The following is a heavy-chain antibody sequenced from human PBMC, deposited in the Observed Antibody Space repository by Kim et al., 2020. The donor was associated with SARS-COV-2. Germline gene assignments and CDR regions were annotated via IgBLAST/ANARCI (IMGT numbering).Heavy chain of an antibody. D-gene: IGHD3-10*01. J-gene: IGHJ4*02. V-gene: IGHV4-39*01. CDR3: ASRPGITMVRGVRYYFDY. CDR1: GGSISSSSYY. CDR2: IYYSGST. Sequence: SETLSLTCTVSGGSISSSSYYWGWIRQPPGKGLEWIGSIYYSGSTYYNPSLKSRVTISVDTSKNQFSLKLSSVTAADTAVYYCASRPGITMVRGVRYYFDYWGQGTLVTVSS.